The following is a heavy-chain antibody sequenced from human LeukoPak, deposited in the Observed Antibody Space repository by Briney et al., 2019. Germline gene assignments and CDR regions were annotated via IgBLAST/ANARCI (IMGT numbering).Heavy chain of an antibody. D-gene: IGHD3-10*01. J-gene: IGHJ4*02. CDR2: ISAYNGNT. CDR3: ARAWFGELSSPFDY. CDR1: GYTFTSYG. Sequence: RASVKVSCKASGYTFTSYGISWVRQAPGQGLEWMGWISAYNGNTNYAQKLQGRVTMTTDTSTSTAYMELRSLRSDDTAVYYCARAWFGELSSPFDYWGQGTLVTVSS. V-gene: IGHV1-18*01.